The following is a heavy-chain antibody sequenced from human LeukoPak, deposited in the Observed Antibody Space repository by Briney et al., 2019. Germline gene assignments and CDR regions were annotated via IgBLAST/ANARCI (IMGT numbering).Heavy chain of an antibody. CDR3: ARAGHGSIIYFDY. CDR2: ISSSSSYV. CDR1: GFTFSSYS. V-gene: IGHV3-21*01. Sequence: PGGSLRLSCAASGFTFSSYSMNWVRQAPGKGLEWVSSISSSSSYVYYADSVKGRFTISRDNAKNSLYLQMNSLRAEDTAVYFCARAGHGSIIYFDYWGQGTLVTVSS. J-gene: IGHJ4*02. D-gene: IGHD3-10*01.